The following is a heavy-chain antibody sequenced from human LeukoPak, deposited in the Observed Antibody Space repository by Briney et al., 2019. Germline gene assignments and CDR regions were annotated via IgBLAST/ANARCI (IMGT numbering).Heavy chain of an antibody. J-gene: IGHJ4*02. CDR1: GYTFTSYD. CDR2: MIPNSGNT. V-gene: IGHV1-8*03. D-gene: IGHD5-18*01. CDR3: ARDYSYGFFDY. Sequence: ASVKVSCKASGYTFTSYDINWVRQATGQGLEWMGWMIPNSGNTGYAQKFQGRVTITRNTSISTAYMELSSLRSEDTAVYYCARDYSYGFFDYWGQGTLVTVSS.